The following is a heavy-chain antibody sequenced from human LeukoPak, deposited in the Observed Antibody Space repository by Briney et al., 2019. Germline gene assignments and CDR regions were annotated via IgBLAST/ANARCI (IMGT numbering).Heavy chain of an antibody. D-gene: IGHD3-9*01. Sequence: GGSLRLSCAASGFTFSSYSMNWVRQAPGKGLEWVSYISSSGSTIYYADSVKGRFTISRDNAKNSLYLQMNSLRAEDTAVYYCARGGIYYDILTALGPDYWGQGTLVTVSS. J-gene: IGHJ4*02. CDR3: ARGGIYYDILTALGPDY. CDR2: ISSSGSTI. CDR1: GFTFSSYS. V-gene: IGHV3-48*04.